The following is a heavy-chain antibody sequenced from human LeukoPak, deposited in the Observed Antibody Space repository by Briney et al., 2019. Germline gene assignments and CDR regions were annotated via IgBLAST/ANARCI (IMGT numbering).Heavy chain of an antibody. Sequence: PSETLSLTCAVYGGSFSGYYWSWIRQPPGKGLEWIGEINHSGSTNYNPSLKSRVTISVDTSKNQFSLKLSSVTAADTAVYYCAGALWAGSGWYKLGYWGQGTLVTVSS. CDR2: INHSGST. J-gene: IGHJ4*02. CDR3: AGALWAGSGWYKLGY. V-gene: IGHV4-34*01. D-gene: IGHD6-19*01. CDR1: GGSFSGYY.